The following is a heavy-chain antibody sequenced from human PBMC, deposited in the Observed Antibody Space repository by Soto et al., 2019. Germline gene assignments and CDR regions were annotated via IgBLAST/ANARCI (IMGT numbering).Heavy chain of an antibody. CDR2: ISAYNGNT. Sequence: RASVKVSCKASGYTFTSYGISWVRQAPGQGLEWMGWISAYNGNTNYAQKLQGRVTMTTDTSTSTAYMELRSLRSDDTAVYYCARRHSSSWYNYYYYYGMDVWGQGTTVTVSS. D-gene: IGHD6-13*01. CDR1: GYTFTSYG. J-gene: IGHJ6*02. CDR3: ARRHSSSWYNYYYYYGMDV. V-gene: IGHV1-18*04.